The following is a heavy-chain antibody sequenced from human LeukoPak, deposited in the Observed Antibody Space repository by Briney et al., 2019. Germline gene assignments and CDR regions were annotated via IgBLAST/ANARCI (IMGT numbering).Heavy chain of an antibody. CDR1: GFTFSNYW. D-gene: IGHD3-9*01. J-gene: IGHJ5*02. CDR3: AREPRELRYFDWATNWFDP. V-gene: IGHV3-7*03. CDR2: IKQDGSEK. Sequence: GGSLRLSCAASGFTFSNYWMIWVRQAPGKGLEWVANIKQDGSEKYYVDSVKGRFTISRDNAKNSLYLQMNSLRAEDTAVYYCAREPRELRYFDWATNWFDPWGQGTLVTVSS.